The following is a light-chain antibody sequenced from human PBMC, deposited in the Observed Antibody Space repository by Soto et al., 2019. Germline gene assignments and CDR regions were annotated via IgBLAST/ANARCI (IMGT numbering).Light chain of an antibody. Sequence: QSVLTQPPSVSAAPRQKVTISCSGSSSNIRNNYVSWYQQLPGTAPKLIIYEVTLRPSGVPDRFSGSKSGNTASLTVSGLQADDEADYYCSAYAGSNTFVFGTGTKVTVL. CDR1: SSNIRNNY. V-gene: IGLV2-8*01. CDR3: SAYAGSNTFV. CDR2: EVT. J-gene: IGLJ1*01.